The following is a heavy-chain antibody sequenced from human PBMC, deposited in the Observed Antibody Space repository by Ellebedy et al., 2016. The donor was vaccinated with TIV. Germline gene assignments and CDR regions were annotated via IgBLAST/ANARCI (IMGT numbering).Heavy chain of an antibody. V-gene: IGHV3-7*01. D-gene: IGHD4-17*01. CDR3: ARRGSYGDYAVQINSWFDR. Sequence: PGGSLRLSCVASGFSFRSYWMSWVRQAPGKGLEWVANIYQDGSNQYYVDSAKGRFTISSDNANKSLFLQMNSLRGEDTAVYYCARRGSYGDYAVQINSWFDRWGRGTLVTVSS. J-gene: IGHJ5*02. CDR1: GFSFRSYW. CDR2: IYQDGSNQ.